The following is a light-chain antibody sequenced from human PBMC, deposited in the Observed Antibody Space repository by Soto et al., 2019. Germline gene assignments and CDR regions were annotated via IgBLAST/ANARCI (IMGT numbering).Light chain of an antibody. V-gene: IGKV3-11*01. CDR3: HQRQSWPRT. CDR2: YTS. CDR1: QSVSTF. J-gene: IGKJ1*01. Sequence: EIVLTQSPATLSLSPGERAILSCRASQSVSTFLAWYQHKPGQAPRLLIYYTSNRATGIPARFSGSGSGTDFTLTINSLAPEDFAIYYCHQRQSWPRTFGQGTKVDIK.